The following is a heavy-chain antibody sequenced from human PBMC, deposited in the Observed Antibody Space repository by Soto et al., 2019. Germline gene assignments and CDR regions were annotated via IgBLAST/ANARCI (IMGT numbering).Heavy chain of an antibody. CDR3: AAVPVLRFLKWLPAYFDY. J-gene: IGHJ4*02. D-gene: IGHD3-3*01. CDR2: LVVGSGST. CDR1: GFMFTSSA. V-gene: IGHV1-58*01. Sequence: GASVKVSCKTSGFMFTSSAVQWVRQARGQRLEWIGWLVVGSGSTHYAQNFQERVTLTRDMSTGTAYMELSSLRSEDTAVYYCAAVPVLRFLKWLPAYFDYWGQGTLVTVSS.